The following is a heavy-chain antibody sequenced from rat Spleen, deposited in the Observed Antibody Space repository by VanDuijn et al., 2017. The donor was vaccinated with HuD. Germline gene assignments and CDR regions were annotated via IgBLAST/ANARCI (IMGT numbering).Heavy chain of an antibody. Sequence: EVQLQESGPGLVKPSQSLSLTCSVTGYSITSSYRWNWIRKFPGNKLEWMGYINSAGSTNYNPSLKSRISITRDTSKNQFFLQVNSVTTEDTATYYCAVYPRGYWGQGVMVTVSS. CDR1: GYSITSSYR. V-gene: IGHV3-3*01. CDR2: INSAGST. CDR3: AVYPRGY. J-gene: IGHJ2*01. D-gene: IGHD1-6*01.